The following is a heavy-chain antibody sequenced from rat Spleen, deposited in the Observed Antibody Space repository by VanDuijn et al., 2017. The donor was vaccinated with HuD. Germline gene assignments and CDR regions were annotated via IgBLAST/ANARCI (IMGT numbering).Heavy chain of an antibody. CDR2: INPDGGGT. D-gene: IGHD1-1*01. CDR3: TRLGTVADY. CDR1: GFTFSDYA. J-gene: IGHJ2*01. V-gene: IGHV5S13*01. Sequence: EVQLVESGGGLVQPGNSLKLSCAASGFTFSDYAMAWVRQAPGKGLEWVSSINPDGGGTCYPDSVKGRFTISRDNAKNTQYLQMDSLRSEDTATYYCTRLGTVADYWGQGVMVTVSS.